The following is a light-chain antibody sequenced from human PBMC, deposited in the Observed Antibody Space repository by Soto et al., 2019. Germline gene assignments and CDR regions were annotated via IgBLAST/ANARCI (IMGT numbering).Light chain of an antibody. CDR1: SSDVGGYNY. V-gene: IGLV2-11*01. CDR3: CSYAGRYTFLDV. CDR2: DVS. Sequence: QSPLTQPRSVSGSPGQSVTISCTGTSSDVGGYNYVSWYQQHPGKAPKLMIYDVSKRPSGVPDRFSGSKSGNTASLTISGLQAEDEADYYCCSYAGRYTFLDVVGTGTKVTVL. J-gene: IGLJ1*01.